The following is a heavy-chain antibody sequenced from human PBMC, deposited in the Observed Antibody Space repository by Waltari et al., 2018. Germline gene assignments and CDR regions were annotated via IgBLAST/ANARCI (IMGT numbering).Heavy chain of an antibody. CDR2: IIPIFGTA. V-gene: IGHV1-69*12. CDR3: ARERDGYNPLFDY. Sequence: QVQLVQSGTEVQKPGSSVKVSCKDAGGTFRRYSISWVRQAPGQGLEWMGGIIPIFGTANYAQKFQGRVTITADESTSTAYMELSSLRSEDTAVYYCARERDGYNPLFDYWGQGTLVTVSS. J-gene: IGHJ4*02. D-gene: IGHD5-12*01. CDR1: GGTFRRYS.